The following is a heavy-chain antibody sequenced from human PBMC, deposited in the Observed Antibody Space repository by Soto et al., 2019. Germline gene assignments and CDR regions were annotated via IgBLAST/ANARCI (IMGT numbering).Heavy chain of an antibody. Sequence: PGGSLRLSSAASGFTFSSYAMSWVRQAPGKGLEWVSAISGSGGSTYYADSVKGRFTISRDNAKNSLYLQMNSLRAEDTAVYYCARDSGPGRHDFWSGQNYMDVWGKGTTVTVSS. J-gene: IGHJ6*03. V-gene: IGHV3-23*01. D-gene: IGHD3-3*01. CDR2: ISGSGGST. CDR3: ARDSGPGRHDFWSGQNYMDV. CDR1: GFTFSSYA.